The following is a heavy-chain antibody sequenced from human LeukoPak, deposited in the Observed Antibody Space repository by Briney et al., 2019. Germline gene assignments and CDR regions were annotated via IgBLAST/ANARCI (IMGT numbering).Heavy chain of an antibody. CDR3: AGFSHKGV. J-gene: IGHJ6*02. V-gene: IGHV3-66*01. CDR1: GFTVSNNY. CDR2: IYSGGST. Sequence: PGGSLRLSCAASGFTVSNNYMSWVRHALGKGLEWVALIYSGGSTYYADFVKGRFTISRDNSKNTLYLQMSSLRAEDTAVYYCAGFSHKGVWGQGTTVTVSS.